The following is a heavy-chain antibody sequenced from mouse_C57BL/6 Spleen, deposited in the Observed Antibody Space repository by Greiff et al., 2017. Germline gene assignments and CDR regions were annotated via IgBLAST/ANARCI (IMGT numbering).Heavy chain of an antibody. J-gene: IGHJ4*01. CDR2: IHPNSGST. Sequence: VQLQQPGAELVKPGASVKLSCKASGYTFTSYWMHWVKQRPGQGLEWIGMIHPNSGSTNYNEKFKSKATLTVDKSSSTAYMPLSSLTSEDSAVYYCARDYGSSYGYYAMDYWGQGTSGTVSS. D-gene: IGHD1-1*01. V-gene: IGHV1-64*01. CDR3: ARDYGSSYGYYAMDY. CDR1: GYTFTSYW.